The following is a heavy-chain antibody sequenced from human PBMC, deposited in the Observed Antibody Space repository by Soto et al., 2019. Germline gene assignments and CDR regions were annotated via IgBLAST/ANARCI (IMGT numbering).Heavy chain of an antibody. CDR1: GFSVSSNY. D-gene: IGHD3-16*02. V-gene: IGHV3-53*01. CDR3: ARGYGSSYGFGF. CDR2: IYSGGTT. Sequence: LRLSCAASGFSVSSNYLTWVRQAPGRGLEWVSSIYSGGTTYYADSVKGRFSVSRDNSKNTLYLQMSSLRDEDSAVYYCARGYGSSYGFGFWGQGTLVTVYS. J-gene: IGHJ4*02.